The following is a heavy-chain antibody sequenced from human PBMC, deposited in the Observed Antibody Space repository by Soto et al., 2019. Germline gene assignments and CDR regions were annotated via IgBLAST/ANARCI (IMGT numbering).Heavy chain of an antibody. D-gene: IGHD3-10*01. J-gene: IGHJ6*02. CDR2: ISAYNGNT. CDR1: GYTFTSYG. Sequence: ASVKVSCKASGYTFTSYGISWVRQAPGQGLEWMGWISAYNGNTNYAQKLQGRVTMTTDTSTSTAYMELRSLRSDDTAVYYCARGPRGRGSGMVRGVIIYSYYGMDVWGQGTTVSGSS. V-gene: IGHV1-18*01. CDR3: ARGPRGRGSGMVRGVIIYSYYGMDV.